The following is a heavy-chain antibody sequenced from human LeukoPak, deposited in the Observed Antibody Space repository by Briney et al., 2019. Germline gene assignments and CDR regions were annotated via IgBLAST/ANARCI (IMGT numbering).Heavy chain of an antibody. D-gene: IGHD2-15*01. Sequence: PGGSLRLSCAASGFTFDDYAMHWVRQTPGKGLDWVSGVSWNSGSIGYADSVKGLFTISRENAKNSLYLKMNSLRADDTAVYYCARDPTPRYCSGGSCYTHYGMDVWGQGTTVTVSS. J-gene: IGHJ6*02. CDR2: VSWNSGSI. CDR1: GFTFDDYA. V-gene: IGHV3-9*01. CDR3: ARDPTPRYCSGGSCYTHYGMDV.